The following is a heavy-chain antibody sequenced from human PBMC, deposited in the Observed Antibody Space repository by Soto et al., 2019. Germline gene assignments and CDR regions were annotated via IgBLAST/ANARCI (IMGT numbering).Heavy chain of an antibody. V-gene: IGHV3-30*18. D-gene: IGHD3-9*01. Sequence: LRLSCAASGFTFSSYGMHWVRQAPGKGLEWVAVISYDGSNKYYADSVKGRFTISRDNSKNTLYLQMNSLRAEDTAVYYCAKDRDYDILTGYYLAVWGQGTTVTVSS. CDR3: AKDRDYDILTGYYLAV. CDR1: GFTFSSYG. CDR2: ISYDGSNK. J-gene: IGHJ6*02.